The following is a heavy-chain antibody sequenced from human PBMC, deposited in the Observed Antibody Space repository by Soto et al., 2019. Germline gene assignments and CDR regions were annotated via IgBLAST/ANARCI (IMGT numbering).Heavy chain of an antibody. CDR3: ARGTRDYRNRFDP. Sequence: PSETLSLTCTVSGGSVSSGSYYWSWIRQPPGKGLEWIAYIYYSGSTNYNPSLKSRVTIPVDTSKHNLSLKLSPVTAEDTAVYYCARGTRDYRNRFDPWGQGTLVTVSS. CDR2: IYYSGST. D-gene: IGHD3-16*01. V-gene: IGHV4-61*01. CDR1: GGSVSSGSYY. J-gene: IGHJ5*02.